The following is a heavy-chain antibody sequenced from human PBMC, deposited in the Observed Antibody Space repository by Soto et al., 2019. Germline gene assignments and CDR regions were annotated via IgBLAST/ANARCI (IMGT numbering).Heavy chain of an antibody. J-gene: IGHJ4*02. CDR1: GFTFSSYA. D-gene: IGHD1-26*01. V-gene: IGHV3-30-3*01. CDR3: AREFGGSYPRSSFDY. Sequence: GGSLRLSCAASGFTFSSYAMHWVRQAPGKGLEWVAVISYDGSNKYYADSVKGRFTISRDNSKNTLYLQMNSLRAEDTAVYYCAREFGGSYPRSSFDYWGQGTLVTVSS. CDR2: ISYDGSNK.